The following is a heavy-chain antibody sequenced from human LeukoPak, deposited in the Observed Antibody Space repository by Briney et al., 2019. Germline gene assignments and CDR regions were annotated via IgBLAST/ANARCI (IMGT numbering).Heavy chain of an antibody. J-gene: IGHJ3*02. CDR3: ARACSSTSCYVVDAFDI. CDR1: GFTFSNCW. Sequence: GGSLRLSCAASGFTFSNCWMHWVRQAPGKGLEWVSRIESDGSRTRYADSVKGRFTISRDNAKNSLYLQMNSLRAADTAVYYCARACSSTSCYVVDAFDIWGQGTMVTVSS. V-gene: IGHV3-74*01. D-gene: IGHD2-2*01. CDR2: IESDGSRT.